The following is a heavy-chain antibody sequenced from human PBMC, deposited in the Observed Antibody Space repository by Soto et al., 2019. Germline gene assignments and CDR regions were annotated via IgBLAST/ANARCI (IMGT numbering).Heavy chain of an antibody. CDR2: ISDDGVRK. J-gene: IGHJ4*02. Sequence: QVQLVESGGGVVHPGRSLRLSCAGSGFTFSSYAFHWVRQAPGKGPEWVAVISDDGVRKYYANSVQGRFTVSRQNYKDTVSLEMNNLRSDDTAIYYCARDTWARRPYYYDSSDKYWGQGLLVTVSS. D-gene: IGHD3-22*01. CDR3: ARDTWARRPYYYDSSDKY. CDR1: GFTFSSYA. V-gene: IGHV3-30-3*01.